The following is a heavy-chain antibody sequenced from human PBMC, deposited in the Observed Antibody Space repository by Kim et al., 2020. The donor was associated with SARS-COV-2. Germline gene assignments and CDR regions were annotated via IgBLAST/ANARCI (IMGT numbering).Heavy chain of an antibody. D-gene: IGHD6-19*01. CDR3: ARGSAGYSSGRGY. V-gene: IGHV3-7*01. Sequence: YDVASVKRPFTISRDNAKTSRYLQMNRLRAEDTAVYYCARGSAGYSSGRGYWGQGTLVTVSS. J-gene: IGHJ4*02.